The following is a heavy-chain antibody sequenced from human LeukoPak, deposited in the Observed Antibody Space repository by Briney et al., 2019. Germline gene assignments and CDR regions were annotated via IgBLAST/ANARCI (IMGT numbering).Heavy chain of an antibody. CDR2: ISSSSSTI. Sequence: HPGGSLRLSCAASGFTFSSYSMNWVRQAPGKGLEWVSYISSSSSTIYYADSVKGRFTISRDNAKNSLYLQMNSLRAGDTAVYYCAANVEDYYYYMDVWGKGTTVTVSS. J-gene: IGHJ6*03. D-gene: IGHD1-1*01. CDR1: GFTFSSYS. V-gene: IGHV3-48*01. CDR3: AANVEDYYYYMDV.